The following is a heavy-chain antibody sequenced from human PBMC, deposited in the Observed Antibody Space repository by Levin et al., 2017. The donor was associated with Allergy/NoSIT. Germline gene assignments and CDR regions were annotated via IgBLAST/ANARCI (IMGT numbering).Heavy chain of an antibody. CDR3: ARDIQVRGDY. V-gene: IGHV3-21*01. J-gene: IGHJ4*02. CDR1: GFTFSSSI. CDR2: ISSSSNYI. D-gene: IGHD4/OR15-4a*01. Sequence: LSLTCAASGFTFSSSIMNWVRQAPGKGLEWVSSISSSSNYISHADSVKGRFTISRDNAKNSLYLQMNSLRAEDTAVYYCARDIQVRGDYWGQGTLVTVSS.